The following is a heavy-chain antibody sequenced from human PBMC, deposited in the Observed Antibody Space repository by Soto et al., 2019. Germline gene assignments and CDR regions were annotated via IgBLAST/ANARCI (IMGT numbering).Heavy chain of an antibody. V-gene: IGHV3-7*01. CDR3: AILRVVISDALDV. CDR2: IKQDGSEK. Sequence: GGSLRLSCAASGFTFSNYWLTWVRQPPGKGLEWVANIKQDGSEKHYVDSVKGRLTISRDNAKNSVNLQMNSLRAEDTAVYYCAILRVVISDALDVWGQGTMVTVSS. J-gene: IGHJ3*01. CDR1: GFTFSNYW. D-gene: IGHD2-2*01.